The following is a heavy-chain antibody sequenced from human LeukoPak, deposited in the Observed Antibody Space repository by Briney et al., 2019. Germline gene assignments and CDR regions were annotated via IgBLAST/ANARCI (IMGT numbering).Heavy chain of an antibody. CDR1: GITLSNYW. CDR3: ARSVVVAATGPYYMDV. Sequence: GGSLRLSCAASGITLSNYWIHWVRQAPGKGLMWVSRISYDGHNTNYADSVKGRFTISRDNAKNTLYLQMNRLRVEDTAVYYCARSVVVAATGPYYMDVWGKGTTVTISS. CDR2: ISYDGHNT. D-gene: IGHD2-15*01. V-gene: IGHV3-74*01. J-gene: IGHJ6*03.